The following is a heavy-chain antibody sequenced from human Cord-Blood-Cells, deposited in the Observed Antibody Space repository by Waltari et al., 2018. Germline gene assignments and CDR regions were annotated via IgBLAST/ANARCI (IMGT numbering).Heavy chain of an antibody. V-gene: IGHV4-38-2*01. J-gene: IGHJ4*02. CDR3: ARVLGIDYYDSSGYYIDY. Sequence: QVHLQESGPGLVKPSETLSLTCAVSGYSIRSGYYWGWIRQPPGKGLGWIGSIYHSGSTSYTPSLKSRVTISVDTSKNQFSLKLSSVTAADTAVYYCARVLGIDYYDSSGYYIDYWGQGTLVTVSS. CDR2: IYHSGST. D-gene: IGHD3-22*01. CDR1: GYSIRSGYY.